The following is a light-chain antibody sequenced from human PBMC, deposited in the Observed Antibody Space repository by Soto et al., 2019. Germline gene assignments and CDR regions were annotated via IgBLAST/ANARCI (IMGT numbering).Light chain of an antibody. CDR3: HQYNSWPRT. CDR2: GAS. V-gene: IGKV3-15*01. J-gene: IGKJ1*01. CDR1: QSVGSN. Sequence: EIVMTQSPATLSVSPGERATLSCRASQSVGSNFAWYQQKPGQAPRLLIYGASTRATGIPARFSGSVSGTEFTLTISSLQSEDFAVYYCHQYNSWPRTFGQGTQVEVK.